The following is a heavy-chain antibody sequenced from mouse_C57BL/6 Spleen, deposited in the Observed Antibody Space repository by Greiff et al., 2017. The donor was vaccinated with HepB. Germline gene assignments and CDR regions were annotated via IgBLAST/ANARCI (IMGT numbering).Heavy chain of an antibody. D-gene: IGHD2-1*01. Sequence: QVQLQQPGAELVKPGASVKMSCKASGYTFTSYWITWVKQRPGQGLEWIGDIYPGSGSTNYNEKFKSKATPTVDTSSSTAYMQLSSLTSEDSAVYYCAREELQRGYYFDYWGQGTTLTVSS. CDR1: GYTFTSYW. CDR2: IYPGSGST. CDR3: AREELQRGYYFDY. V-gene: IGHV1-55*01. J-gene: IGHJ2*01.